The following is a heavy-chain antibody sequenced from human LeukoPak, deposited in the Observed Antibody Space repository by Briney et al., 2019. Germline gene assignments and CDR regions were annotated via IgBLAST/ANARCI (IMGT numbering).Heavy chain of an antibody. CDR2: IYPGDSDT. D-gene: IGHD3-10*01. CDR3: ARRAITMVRGVSRGAFDI. CDR1: GYSFTSYW. Sequence: GESLKISCKGSGYSFTSYWIGWVRQMPGKGLEWMGIIYPGDSDTRYSPSFQGQVTISADKSISTAYLQWSSLKASDTAMYYCARRAITMVRGVSRGAFDIWGQGTMVTVSS. V-gene: IGHV5-51*01. J-gene: IGHJ3*02.